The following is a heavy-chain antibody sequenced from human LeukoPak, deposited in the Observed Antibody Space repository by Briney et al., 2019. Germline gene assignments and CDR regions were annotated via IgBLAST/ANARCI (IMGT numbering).Heavy chain of an antibody. D-gene: IGHD6-19*01. CDR3: ARRGAGSGGLDY. CDR2: IIETGASP. J-gene: IGHJ4*02. Sequence: GGSLTLSCAASGFSFSLYAMNWVPQAPGKGLEWVSTIIETGASPYYADSVRGRFTVSRDSSKNMFYLQMNSLRAEDTAIYYCARRGAGSGGLDYWGQGTLVTVSS. V-gene: IGHV3-23*01. CDR1: GFSFSLYA.